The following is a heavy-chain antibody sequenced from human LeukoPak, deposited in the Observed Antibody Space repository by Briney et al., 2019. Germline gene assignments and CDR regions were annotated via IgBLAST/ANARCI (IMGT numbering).Heavy chain of an antibody. CDR2: IRYDGSNK. Sequence: GGSLRLSCAASGFTFSSYGMHWVRQAPGKGLEWVAFIRYDGSNKYYADSVKGRFTISRDNSKNTLYLQMNSLRAEDTAVYYCAKIGSGYDSLYYYYYMDVWGKGTTVTVSS. CDR1: GFTFSSYG. CDR3: AKIGSGYDSLYYYYYMDV. D-gene: IGHD5-12*01. V-gene: IGHV3-30*02. J-gene: IGHJ6*03.